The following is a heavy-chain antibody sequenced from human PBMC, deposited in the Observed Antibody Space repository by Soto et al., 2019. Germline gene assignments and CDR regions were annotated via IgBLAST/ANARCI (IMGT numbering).Heavy chain of an antibody. CDR1: GFTFSSYS. D-gene: IGHD3-10*01. J-gene: IGHJ4*02. CDR2: ISSSSSTI. V-gene: IGHV3-48*01. Sequence: GGSLRLSCAASGFTFSSYSMNWVRQAPGKGLEWVSYISSSSSTIYYADSVKGRFTISRDNAKNSLYLQMNSLRAEDTAVYYCARDKDYYGSVVGYWGQGTLVTVSS. CDR3: ARDKDYYGSVVGY.